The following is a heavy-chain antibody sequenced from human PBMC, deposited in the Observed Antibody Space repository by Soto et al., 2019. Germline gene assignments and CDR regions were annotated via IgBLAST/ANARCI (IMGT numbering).Heavy chain of an antibody. CDR1: GFSLSTSGVG. Sequence: ASGPTLVNPTQTLTLTCTFSGFSLSTSGVGVGWIRQPPGKALEWLALIYWDDDKRYSPSLKSRLTITKDTSKNQVVLTMTNMDPVDTATYYCAHRPSYCSGGSCYSGFDYSGQGTLVTVSS. CDR3: AHRPSYCSGGSCYSGFDY. V-gene: IGHV2-5*02. D-gene: IGHD2-15*01. J-gene: IGHJ4*02. CDR2: IYWDDDK.